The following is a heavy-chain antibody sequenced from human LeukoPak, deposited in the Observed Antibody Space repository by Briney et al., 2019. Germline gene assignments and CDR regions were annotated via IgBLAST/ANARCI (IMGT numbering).Heavy chain of an antibody. Sequence: GGSLRLSCVASAFTFSSYYMIWVRQAPGKGLEWVASINEDGSQKFYVDSVRGRFTIFRDNVKNSLYLQMNSLRVGDTAVYYCATSRVPYGLDVWGQGTTVTVSS. CDR1: AFTFSSYY. CDR2: INEDGSQK. J-gene: IGHJ6*02. V-gene: IGHV3-7*01. CDR3: ATSRVPYGLDV.